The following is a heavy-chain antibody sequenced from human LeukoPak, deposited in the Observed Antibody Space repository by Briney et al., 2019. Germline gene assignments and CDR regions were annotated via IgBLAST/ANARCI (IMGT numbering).Heavy chain of an antibody. CDR3: ARDPLRKNWFEP. CDR1: GYTFTGYY. Sequence: ASVKVSCKASGYTFTGYYMHWVRQAPGQGLEWMGWINPNSGGTNYAQKFQGRVTMTRDTSISTAYMELSRLRSDDTAVYYCARDPLRKNWFEPWGQGTLVTVSS. J-gene: IGHJ5*02. D-gene: IGHD1-14*01. V-gene: IGHV1-2*02. CDR2: INPNSGGT.